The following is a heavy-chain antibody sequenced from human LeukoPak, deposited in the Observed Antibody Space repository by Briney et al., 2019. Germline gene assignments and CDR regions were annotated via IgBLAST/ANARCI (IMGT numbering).Heavy chain of an antibody. V-gene: IGHV4-4*02. CDR1: SGSISSSNW. CDR3: ARGPASPMADRPNFDY. D-gene: IGHD5-24*01. Sequence: PSETLSLTCTVSSGSISSSNWWSWVRQPPGKGLEWIGEISHRGSTNYNPSLKSRVTISIDKSKNQFSLKLTSVTAADTAVYYCARGPASPMADRPNFDYWGQGTLVTVSS. CDR2: ISHRGST. J-gene: IGHJ4*02.